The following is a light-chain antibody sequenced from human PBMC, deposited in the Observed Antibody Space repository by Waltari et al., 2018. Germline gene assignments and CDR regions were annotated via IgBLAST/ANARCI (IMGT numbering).Light chain of an antibody. Sequence: IVMTQTPLSLPVTPGESASLPCRSSPRLFDSDGGITYLDWYLQKPGQSPHLLIYTLSYRASGVPDRFSGSGSGTDFTLKISRVEAEDVGIYYCMQRLEFPYSFGPGTKVDIK. V-gene: IGKV2-40*01. CDR1: PRLFDSDGGITY. CDR2: TLS. J-gene: IGKJ3*01. CDR3: MQRLEFPYS.